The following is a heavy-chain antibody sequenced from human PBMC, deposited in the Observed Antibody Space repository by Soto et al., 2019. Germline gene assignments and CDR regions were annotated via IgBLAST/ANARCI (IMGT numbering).Heavy chain of an antibody. J-gene: IGHJ5*02. D-gene: IGHD3-3*01. CDR3: AKDSSSESGTTVFGVLNFASDH. V-gene: IGHV3-23*01. Sequence: GGSLRLSCAASGFTFNNYAMSWVRQAPGKGLDWVSVISGRGGTTHYADSVKGRFTVSRDNSQNTLYLQMDSLRAEDTAVYYCAKDSSSESGTTVFGVLNFASDHWGQGILVTVSS. CDR2: ISGRGGTT. CDR1: GFTFNNYA.